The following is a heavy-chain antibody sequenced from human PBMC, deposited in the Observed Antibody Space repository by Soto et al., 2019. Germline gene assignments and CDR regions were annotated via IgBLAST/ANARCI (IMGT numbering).Heavy chain of an antibody. CDR1: GYSFTTFW. D-gene: IGHD4-17*01. CDR2: IYPGDSDT. Sequence: GESLKISCKCSGYSFTTFWIAWVRQMPGKGLEWMGIIYPGDSDTRYSPSFQGQVTISADKSISTAYLQWSSLKASDTAMYYCATIYGDPIDYWGQGTLVTVSS. J-gene: IGHJ4*02. CDR3: ATIYGDPIDY. V-gene: IGHV5-51*01.